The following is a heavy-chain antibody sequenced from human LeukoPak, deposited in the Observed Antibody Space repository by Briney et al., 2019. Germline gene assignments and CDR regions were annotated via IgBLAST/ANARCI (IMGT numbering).Heavy chain of an antibody. CDR2: ISSSSSYI. CDR1: GFTFSSYS. Sequence: GGSLRLSCAASGFTFSSYSMSWVRQAPGKGLEWVSSISSSSSYIYYADSMKGRITISRDNAKNSLYLQMNSLRAEDTAVYYCVRSAKTFDYWGQGTLVTVSS. V-gene: IGHV3-21*01. J-gene: IGHJ4*02. CDR3: VRSAKTFDY.